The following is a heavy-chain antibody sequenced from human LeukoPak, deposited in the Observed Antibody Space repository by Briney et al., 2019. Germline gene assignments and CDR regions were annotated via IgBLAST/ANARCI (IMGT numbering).Heavy chain of an antibody. D-gene: IGHD3-9*01. CDR3: ARNYDILTGFDY. J-gene: IGHJ4*02. V-gene: IGHV4-31*02. CDR2: IHYSGST. CDR1: GGSISSSGYY. Sequence: SQTLSLTCTVSGGSISSSGYYWSWVRQHPGKGLEYIAYIHYSGSTHYTPSLRSRLTISVDTSKNQFSLKLSSVTAADTAVYYCARNYDILTGFDYWGQGTLVTVSS.